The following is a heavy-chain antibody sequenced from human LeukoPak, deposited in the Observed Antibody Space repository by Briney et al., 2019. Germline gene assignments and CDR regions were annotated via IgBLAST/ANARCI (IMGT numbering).Heavy chain of an antibody. V-gene: IGHV3-23*01. CDR3: AKGLKQLVQNDAFDI. Sequence: PGGSLRLSCAASGFTFSSYAMSWVRQAPGKGLEWVSAISGSGGSAYYADSVKGRFTISRDNSKNTLYLQMNSLRAEDTAVYYCAKGLKQLVQNDAFDIWGQGTMVTVSS. J-gene: IGHJ3*02. CDR2: ISGSGGSA. D-gene: IGHD6-13*01. CDR1: GFTFSSYA.